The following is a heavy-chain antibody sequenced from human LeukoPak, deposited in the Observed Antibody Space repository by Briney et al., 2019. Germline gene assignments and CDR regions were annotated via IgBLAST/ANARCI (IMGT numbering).Heavy chain of an antibody. J-gene: IGHJ4*02. CDR2: INPSGGST. V-gene: IGHV1-46*01. CDR3: AREGPGSGCFFDY. CDR1: GYTFTSYY. D-gene: IGHD6-19*01. Sequence: ASVKVSCKASGYTFTSYYMHWLRQAPGQGLEWMGIINPSGGSTNYAQKFQGRVTMTRDTSTSTVFMEVNSLRSEDTAMYYCAREGPGSGCFFDYWSQGTLVTVSS.